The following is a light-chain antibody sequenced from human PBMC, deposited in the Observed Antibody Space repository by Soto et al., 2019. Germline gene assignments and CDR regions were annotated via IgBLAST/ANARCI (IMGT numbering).Light chain of an antibody. J-gene: IGLJ3*02. CDR3: SSYTSSSTVV. CDR1: SSDIGAYNY. V-gene: IGLV2-14*01. CDR2: EVS. Sequence: QSALTKPASVSASPGQSITVSCTGTSSDIGAYNYVSWYQQHPGKAPKLMIYEVSNRPSGVSNRFSASKSGNTASLTISGLQAEDEADYFCSSYTSSSTVVFGGGTKVTVL.